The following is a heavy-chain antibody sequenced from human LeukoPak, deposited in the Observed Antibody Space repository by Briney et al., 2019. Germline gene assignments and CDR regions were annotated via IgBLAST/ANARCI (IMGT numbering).Heavy chain of an antibody. J-gene: IGHJ4*02. CDR3: SAGTGRSDFDY. D-gene: IGHD3-10*01. Sequence: KSGGSLRLSCAASGFAFNGAWMSWVRQAPRKGLEWVGRIKSKSDGGTRDFAAPGKGRFIISRDDSKNTVCLQMTSLRTEDTAVYYCSAGTGRSDFDYWGQGTLVTVSS. CDR2: IKSKSDGGTR. V-gene: IGHV3-15*01. CDR1: GFAFNGAW.